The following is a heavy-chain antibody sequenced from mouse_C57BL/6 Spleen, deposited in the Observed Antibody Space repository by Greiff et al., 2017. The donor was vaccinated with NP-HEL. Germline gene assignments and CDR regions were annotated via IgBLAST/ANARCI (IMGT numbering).Heavy chain of an antibody. CDR2: INPSNGGT. V-gene: IGHV1-53*01. CDR1: GYTFTSYW. D-gene: IGHD1-1*01. J-gene: IGHJ3*01. CDR3: ATGNYYGSSTWFAY. Sequence: VQLQQPGTELVKPGASVKLSCKASGYTFTSYWMHWVKQRPGPGLEWIGNINPSNGGTNYNEKFKNKATLTVAKSSSTAYMQLSSLTSEDSAVYYCATGNYYGSSTWFAYWGQGTLVTVSA.